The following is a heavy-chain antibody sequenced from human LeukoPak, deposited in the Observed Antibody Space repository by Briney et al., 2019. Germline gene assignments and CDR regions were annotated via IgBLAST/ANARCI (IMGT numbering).Heavy chain of an antibody. J-gene: IGHJ4*02. CDR1: GGTFSSYA. CDR2: IIPIFGTA. CDR3: ARNLGVGATWRPSFDY. V-gene: IGHV1-69*05. Sequence: SVKVSCKASGGTFSSYAISWVRQAPGQGLEWMGGIIPIFGTANYAQKFQGRVTITTDESTSTAYMELSSLRSEDTAVYYCARNLGVGATWRPSFDYWGQGTLVTVSS. D-gene: IGHD1-26*01.